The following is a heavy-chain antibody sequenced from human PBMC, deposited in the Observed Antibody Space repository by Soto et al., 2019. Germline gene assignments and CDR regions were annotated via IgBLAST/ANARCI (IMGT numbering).Heavy chain of an antibody. J-gene: IGHJ4*02. Sequence: ASVKVSCKASGYTFTSYYMHWVRQAPGQGLEWMGIINPSGGSTSYAQKFQGRVTMTRDTSTSTVYMELSSLRSEDTAVYYCARLPDTAMVILPYFDYWGQGTLVTVSS. CDR2: INPSGGST. CDR1: GYTFTSYY. V-gene: IGHV1-46*01. CDR3: ARLPDTAMVILPYFDY. D-gene: IGHD5-18*01.